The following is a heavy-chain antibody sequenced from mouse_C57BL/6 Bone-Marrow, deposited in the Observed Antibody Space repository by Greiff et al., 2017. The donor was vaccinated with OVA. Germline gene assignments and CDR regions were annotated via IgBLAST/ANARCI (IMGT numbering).Heavy chain of an antibody. CDR1: GYAFSSSW. CDR2: IYPGDGDT. CDR3: ASRTYYFDY. V-gene: IGHV1-82*01. J-gene: IGHJ2*01. Sequence: VQLQQSGPELVKPGASVKISCKASGYAFSSSWMNWVKQRPGKGLEWIGRIYPGDGDTNYNGKFKGKATLTADKSSSTAYMQLSSLTSEDSAVYFCASRTYYFDYWGQGTTLTVSS.